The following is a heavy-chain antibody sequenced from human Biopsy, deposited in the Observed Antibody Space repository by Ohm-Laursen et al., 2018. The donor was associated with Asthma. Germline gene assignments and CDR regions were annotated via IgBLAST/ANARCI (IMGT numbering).Heavy chain of an antibody. CDR3: ARAVDYSHYYGIDV. Sequence: SVTVFCKTSCYTFNSACITWARLAPGQWLEWMGWISVYNGNTKVAQKLQDRVTMITDTSTSTAYMELRSLRSDDTAVYFCARAVDYSHYYGIDVWGQGTWVTVS. CDR1: CYTFNSAC. CDR2: ISVYNGNT. J-gene: IGHJ6*02. D-gene: IGHD3-10*01. V-gene: IGHV1-18*01.